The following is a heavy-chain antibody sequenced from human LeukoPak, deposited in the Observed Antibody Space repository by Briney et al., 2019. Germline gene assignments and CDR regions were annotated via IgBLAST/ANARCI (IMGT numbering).Heavy chain of an antibody. CDR2: ISSSSSYI. Sequence: GGSLRLSCAASGFTFSSYSMNWVRQAPGKGLEWVSSISSSSSYIYYADSVKGRFTISRHNAENSLYLQMNSLRGDDTAVYYCARGPFTISPRRGANFYYLMDDWGKGITVTVSS. CDR1: GFTFSSYS. CDR3: ARGPFTISPRRGANFYYLMDD. D-gene: IGHD1-1*01. V-gene: IGHV3-21*01. J-gene: IGHJ6*03.